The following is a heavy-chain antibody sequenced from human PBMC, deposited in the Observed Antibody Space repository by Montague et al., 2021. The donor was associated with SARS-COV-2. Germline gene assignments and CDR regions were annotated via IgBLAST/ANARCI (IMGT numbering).Heavy chain of an antibody. CDR1: VGSFSGYY. J-gene: IGHJ2*01. Sequence: SETLSLTCAVYVGSFSGYYWSWIRQSPGKGLEWIGEINHTGSTKYNPSLKSRATVSVDTSKNQFSLKLSSVSAADTAVYYCARADYGGNRYWYFDLWGRGTLVTVSS. CDR2: INHTGST. D-gene: IGHD4-23*01. CDR3: ARADYGGNRYWYFDL. V-gene: IGHV4-34*01.